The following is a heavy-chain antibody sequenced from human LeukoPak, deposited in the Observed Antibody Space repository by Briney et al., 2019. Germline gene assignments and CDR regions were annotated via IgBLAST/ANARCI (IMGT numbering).Heavy chain of an antibody. J-gene: IGHJ4*02. Sequence: PSETLSLTCGAVGEPVTFHYWSWIRQPPGKGLEWIAEIKHSGSSNYNPSLKSRVSVSLDKSRNQFSLTLSSVTAADTAVYYCARKPIVNSAWYYFDYWGQGTLVTVSS. V-gene: IGHV4-34*01. D-gene: IGHD3-22*01. CDR1: GEPVTFHY. CDR2: IKHSGSS. CDR3: ARKPIVNSAWYYFDY.